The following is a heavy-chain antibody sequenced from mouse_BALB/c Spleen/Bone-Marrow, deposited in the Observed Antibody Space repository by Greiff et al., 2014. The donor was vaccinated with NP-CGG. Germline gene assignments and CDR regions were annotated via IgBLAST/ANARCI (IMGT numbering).Heavy chain of an antibody. D-gene: IGHD1-1*01. CDR2: IWAGGST. V-gene: IGHV2-9*02. CDR1: GFSLTSYG. CDR3: ARGSYYEGAMDY. Sequence: QVQLQQSGPGLVAPSQSLSITCTVSGFSLTSYGVHWVRQPPGKVLEWLGVIWAGGSTNYNSALMSRPSISKDNSKSQVFLKMNSLQTDDTAMYYCARGSYYEGAMDYWGQGTSVTVSS. J-gene: IGHJ4*01.